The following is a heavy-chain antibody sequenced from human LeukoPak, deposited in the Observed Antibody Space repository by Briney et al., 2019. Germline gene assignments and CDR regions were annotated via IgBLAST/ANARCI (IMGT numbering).Heavy chain of an antibody. Sequence: SETLSLTCAVYGGSFSGYYWSWIRQPPGKGLEWIGEINHSGSTNYNPSLKSRVTISVDTSKNQFSLKLSSVTAADTAVYYCARDRVPYYDFWSGYSDWGQGTLVTVSS. CDR3: ARDRVPYYDFWSGYSD. D-gene: IGHD3-3*01. V-gene: IGHV4-34*01. CDR1: GGSFSGYY. CDR2: INHSGST. J-gene: IGHJ4*02.